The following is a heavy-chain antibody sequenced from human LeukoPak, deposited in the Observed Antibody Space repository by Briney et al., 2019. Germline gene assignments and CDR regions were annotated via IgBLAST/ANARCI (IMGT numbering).Heavy chain of an antibody. V-gene: IGHV5-51*01. CDR2: IYPGDSDT. D-gene: IGHD3-16*01. Sequence: GESLKISCQGSGYSFTSYWIGWVRQMPGKGLEWMGIIYPGDSDTTYSPSFQGQVTTSADKSISTSYLQWSSLRASDTAMYYCANSAGDEFDSWGQGTLVPGSS. J-gene: IGHJ4*02. CDR1: GYSFTSYW. CDR3: ANSAGDEFDS.